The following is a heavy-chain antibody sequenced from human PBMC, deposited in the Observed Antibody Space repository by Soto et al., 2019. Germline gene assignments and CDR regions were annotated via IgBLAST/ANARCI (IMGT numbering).Heavy chain of an antibody. D-gene: IGHD3-16*01. CDR3: ATYIDPYYGIDV. CDR2: ISAYNGNT. Sequence: GASVKVSCKASGYNFSNYAISWVRQAPGQGLEWMGWISAYNGNTKYAQKFQGRVTMTTDTSTSTAYMELRGLRSDDTAVYYCATYIDPYYGIDVWGQGTKVTVSS. CDR1: GYNFSNYA. J-gene: IGHJ6*02. V-gene: IGHV1-18*01.